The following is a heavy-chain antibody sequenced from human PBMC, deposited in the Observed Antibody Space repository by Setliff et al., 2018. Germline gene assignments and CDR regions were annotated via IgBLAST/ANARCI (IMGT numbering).Heavy chain of an antibody. J-gene: IGHJ6*02. V-gene: IGHV4-34*01. Sequence: SSETLSLTCAVYGGSFSGYYWSWIRQPPGKGLEWIGEINHSGSTNYNPSLKSRVTISVDTSKNQFSLKLSSVTAADTAVYYCARGKVLYDYVWGSYRYEDYYYGMDVWGQGTTVTVS. D-gene: IGHD3-16*02. CDR3: ARGKVLYDYVWGSYRYEDYYYGMDV. CDR2: INHSGST. CDR1: GGSFSGYY.